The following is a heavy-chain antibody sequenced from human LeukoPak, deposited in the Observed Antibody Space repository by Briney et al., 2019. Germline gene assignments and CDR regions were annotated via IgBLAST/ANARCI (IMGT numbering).Heavy chain of an antibody. CDR1: GYTFTSYA. D-gene: IGHD2-15*01. CDR2: INAGNGNT. J-gene: IGHJ4*02. V-gene: IGHV1-3*01. Sequence: ASVKVSCKASGYTFTSYAMHWVRQAPGQRLEWMGWINAGNGNTKYSQKFQGRVTITRDTSASTAYMELSSLRSEDTAVYYCAREEIVLGYCSGGSSYSRLWDYWGQGTLVTVSS. CDR3: AREEIVLGYCSGGSSYSRLWDY.